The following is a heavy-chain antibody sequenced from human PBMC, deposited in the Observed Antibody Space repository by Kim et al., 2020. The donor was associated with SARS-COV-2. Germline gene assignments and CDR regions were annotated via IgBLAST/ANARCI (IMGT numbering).Heavy chain of an antibody. V-gene: IGHV4-59*01. CDR3: ARDGRDYSTHYFDY. J-gene: IGHJ4*02. D-gene: IGHD4-4*01. Sequence: NTPHKSRVTISVDTSKNQFARKLSSVTAADTAVYYCARDGRDYSTHYFDYWGQGTLVTVSS.